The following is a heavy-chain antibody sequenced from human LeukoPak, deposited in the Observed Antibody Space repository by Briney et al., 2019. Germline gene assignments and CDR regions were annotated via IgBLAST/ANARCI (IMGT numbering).Heavy chain of an antibody. CDR3: AGNLGYYYDSGSTDP. J-gene: IGHJ5*02. CDR1: GQSFSGYY. V-gene: IGHV4-34*01. Sequence: SETLSLTCAVYGQSFSGYYWSWIRQPPGKGLEWIGEINHSGSTNYNPPLKSRVTISVEASNNQLLLMLRSGTGADKTVDYCAGNLGYYYDSGSTDPWGQGTLVTVSS. CDR2: INHSGST. D-gene: IGHD3-10*01.